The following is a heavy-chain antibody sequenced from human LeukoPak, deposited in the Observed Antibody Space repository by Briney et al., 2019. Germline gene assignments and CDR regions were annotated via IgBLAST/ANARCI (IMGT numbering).Heavy chain of an antibody. CDR2: ISSTLDNT. J-gene: IGHJ4*02. D-gene: IGHD3-3*01. CDR1: GFTLDVVG. Sequence: PGGSLRLSCAASGFTLDVVGMNWVRQAPGKGLEWVSSISSTLDNTYYADSVKGRFTISRDNSINTLYLHMNSLRAADTAVYYCAKGTVRFLEWGQRGYFDYWGQGALVTVSS. V-gene: IGHV3-23*01. CDR3: AKGTVRFLEWGQRGYFDY.